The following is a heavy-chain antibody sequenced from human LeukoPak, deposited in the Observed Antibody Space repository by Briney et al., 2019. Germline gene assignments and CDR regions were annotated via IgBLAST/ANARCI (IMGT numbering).Heavy chain of an antibody. CDR3: ARAAPYYYDSSGYYSFWFDP. Sequence: PSETLSLTCAVYGGSFSGYYWSWIRQPPGKGLEWIGEINHSGSTNYNPSLKSRVTISVDTSKNQFSLKLSSVTAADTAVYYCARAAPYYYDSSGYYSFWFDPWGQGTLVTVSS. J-gene: IGHJ5*02. D-gene: IGHD3-22*01. CDR1: GGSFSGYY. CDR2: INHSGST. V-gene: IGHV4-34*01.